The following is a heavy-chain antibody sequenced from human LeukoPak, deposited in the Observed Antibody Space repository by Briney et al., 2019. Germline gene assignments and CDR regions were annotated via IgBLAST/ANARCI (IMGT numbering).Heavy chain of an antibody. CDR1: GFTFSTYA. CDR3: ATAYCSSTSCPT. Sequence: GGSLSLSCAASGFTFSTYAMSWVRQAPGKGLEWVSSINDSGDSTYYADLVKGRFTISRDNSKDTLYLLMNNLRAEDTAIFYCATAYCSSTSCPTWGQGTLVTVSS. D-gene: IGHD2-2*01. CDR2: INDSGDST. J-gene: IGHJ5*02. V-gene: IGHV3-23*01.